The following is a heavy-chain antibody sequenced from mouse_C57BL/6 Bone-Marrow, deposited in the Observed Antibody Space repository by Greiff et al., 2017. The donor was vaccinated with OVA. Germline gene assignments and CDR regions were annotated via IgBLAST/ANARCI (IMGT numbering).Heavy chain of an antibody. Sequence: VQLQQPGAELVKPGASVKMSCKASGYTFTSYWITWVKQRPGQGLEWIGDIYPGSGSTNYNEKFKSKATLTVDTSSSTAYMQLSSLTSEDSAVYYCARSTMVTTRGFYAMDYWGQGTSVTVSS. CDR2: IYPGSGST. V-gene: IGHV1-55*01. CDR3: ARSTMVTTRGFYAMDY. D-gene: IGHD2-2*01. J-gene: IGHJ4*01. CDR1: GYTFTSYW.